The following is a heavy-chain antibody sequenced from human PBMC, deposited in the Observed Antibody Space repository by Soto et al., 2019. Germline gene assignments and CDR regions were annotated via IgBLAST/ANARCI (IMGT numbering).Heavy chain of an antibody. CDR3: ARAQPTYSSSYFDY. J-gene: IGHJ4*02. Sequence: EVQLLESGGDLVQPGGSLRLSCAASGFTFSSYAMSWVRQAPGKGLEWVSTISGRGDDTYYTDSVKGRFTISRDNSKNPRNVHMNSLRAEDTAVYYCARAQPTYSSSYFDYWGQGTLVTVSS. CDR2: ISGRGDDT. D-gene: IGHD3-22*01. CDR1: GFTFSSYA. V-gene: IGHV3-23*01.